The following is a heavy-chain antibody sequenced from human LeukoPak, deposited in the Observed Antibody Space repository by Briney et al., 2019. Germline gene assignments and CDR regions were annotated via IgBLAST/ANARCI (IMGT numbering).Heavy chain of an antibody. D-gene: IGHD6-13*01. V-gene: IGHV1-2*02. J-gene: IGHJ4*02. CDR3: ARGSSIAAADDSSFDY. CDR2: INPNSGGT. CDR1: GYTFTGYY. Sequence: GASVKVSCKASGYTFTGYYMHWVRQAPGQGLEWMGWINPNSGGTNYAQKFQGRVTMTRDTSISTAYMELSRLRSDDTAVYYCARGSSIAAADDSSFDYWGQGTLVTVSS.